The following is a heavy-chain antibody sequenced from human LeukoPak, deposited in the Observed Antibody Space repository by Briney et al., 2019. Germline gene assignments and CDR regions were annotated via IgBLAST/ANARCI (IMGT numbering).Heavy chain of an antibody. CDR2: ISRHTANT. J-gene: IGHJ4*02. Sequence: ASVKVSCKASGYPFNLYGITWVRQAPGQGLEWLGWISRHTANTNYVQNLQDRVTLTTDTSTSTVYMQLRSLRSDDTAVYYCARVVYYDSSGYFDNWGQGTLVTVSS. D-gene: IGHD3-22*01. CDR3: ARVVYYDSSGYFDN. CDR1: GYPFNLYG. V-gene: IGHV1-18*01.